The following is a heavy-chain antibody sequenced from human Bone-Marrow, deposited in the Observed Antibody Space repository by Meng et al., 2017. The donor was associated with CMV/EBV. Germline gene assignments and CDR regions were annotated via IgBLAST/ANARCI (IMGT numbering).Heavy chain of an antibody. CDR3: ASTKGYCSSTSCYMGPKYYYYGMDV. CDR1: GGTFSSYT. CDR2: IIPTLGIA. Sequence: SVKVSCKASGGTFSSYTISWVRQAPGQGLEWMGRIIPTLGIANYAQKFQGRVTITADKSTSTAYMELSSLRSEDTAVYYCASTKGYCSSTSCYMGPKYYYYGMDVWGQGTTVTVSS. J-gene: IGHJ6*02. V-gene: IGHV1-69*02. D-gene: IGHD2-2*02.